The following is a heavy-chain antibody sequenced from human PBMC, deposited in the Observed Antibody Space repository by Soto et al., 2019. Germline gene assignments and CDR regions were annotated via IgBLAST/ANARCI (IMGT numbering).Heavy chain of an antibody. CDR2: IYYSGST. CDR1: GGSISSGDYY. CDR3: ARDVQWLGTDY. D-gene: IGHD6-19*01. J-gene: IGHJ4*02. V-gene: IGHV4-30-4*01. Sequence: PSETLSLTCTVSGGSISSGDYYWSWIRQPPGKGLEWIGYIYYSGSTYYNPSLKSRVTISVDTSKNQFSLKLSSVTAADTAVYYCARDVQWLGTDYWGQGTLVTVSS.